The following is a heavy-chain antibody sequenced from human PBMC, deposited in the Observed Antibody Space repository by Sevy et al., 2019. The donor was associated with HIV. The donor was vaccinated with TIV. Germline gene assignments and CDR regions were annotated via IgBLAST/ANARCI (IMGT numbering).Heavy chain of an antibody. D-gene: IGHD3-22*01. CDR1: GDSISSSF. J-gene: IGHJ5*02. CDR2: ISHSGST. Sequence: SETLSLTCTVSGDSISSSFWSWIRQPPGKGLEWIGYISHSGSTNYSPSLKCGVTISVDTSKNQFSLNVNTVTAADTAVYYCTRDCYDNRPRGFDPWGQGILVTVSS. V-gene: IGHV4-59*01. CDR3: TRDCYDNRPRGFDP.